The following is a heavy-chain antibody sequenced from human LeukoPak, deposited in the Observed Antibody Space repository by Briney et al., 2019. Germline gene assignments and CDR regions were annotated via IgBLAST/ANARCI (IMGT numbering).Heavy chain of an antibody. CDR2: ISYDGSNK. D-gene: IGHD4-17*01. J-gene: IGHJ4*02. V-gene: IGHV3-30*18. CDR3: VKRGRQGDYAYDY. CDR1: GFTFSSYG. Sequence: PGGSLRLSCAASGFTFSSYGMHWVRQAPGKGLEWVAVISYDGSNKYYADSVKGRFTISRDNSKNTLFLQMSSLRGEDTAVYYCVKRGRQGDYAYDYWGPGTLVTVSS.